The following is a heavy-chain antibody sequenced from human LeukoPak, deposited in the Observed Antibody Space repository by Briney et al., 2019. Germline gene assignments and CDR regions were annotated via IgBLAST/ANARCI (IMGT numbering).Heavy chain of an antibody. CDR2: INHSGTT. J-gene: IGHJ4*02. D-gene: IGHD4/OR15-4a*01. Sequence: SETLSLTCTVSGGSISSSSYYWGWIRQPPGKGLGWIGEINHSGTTNYNPSLKSRVTISLDTSKNQFSLKLSSVTAADTAVFYCARDSDGAVDYWGQGTLVTVSS. CDR3: ARDSDGAVDY. CDR1: GGSISSSSYY. V-gene: IGHV4-39*07.